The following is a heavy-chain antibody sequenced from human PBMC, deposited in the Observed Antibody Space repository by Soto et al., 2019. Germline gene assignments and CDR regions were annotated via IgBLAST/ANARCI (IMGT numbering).Heavy chain of an antibody. Sequence: SETLSLTCAVYGGSFSGYYWSWIRQPPGKGLEWIGEINHSGSTNYNPSLKSRVTISVDTSKNQFSLKLSSVTAADTAVYYCARGTQVEMAIDDWGQGTLVTVSS. D-gene: IGHD5-12*01. CDR1: GGSFSGYY. J-gene: IGHJ4*02. CDR3: ARGTQVEMAIDD. V-gene: IGHV4-34*01. CDR2: INHSGST.